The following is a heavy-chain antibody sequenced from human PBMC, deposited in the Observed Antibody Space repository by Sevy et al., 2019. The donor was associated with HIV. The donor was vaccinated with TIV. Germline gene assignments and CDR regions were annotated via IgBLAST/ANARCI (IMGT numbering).Heavy chain of an antibody. CDR2: IKSKTDGGTT. V-gene: IGHV3-15*01. CDR1: GFTFSNAW. D-gene: IGHD3-22*01. Sequence: GGSLRLSCAASGFTFSNAWMSWVRQAPGKGLEWVGRIKSKTDGGTTDYAAPVKGRFTISRDDSKNTLYLQMNSLKTEDTAVYYCTTDTAGDYDSSGYYYVAGSFSLFDYWGQRTLVTVSS. J-gene: IGHJ4*02. CDR3: TTDTAGDYDSSGYYYVAGSFSLFDY.